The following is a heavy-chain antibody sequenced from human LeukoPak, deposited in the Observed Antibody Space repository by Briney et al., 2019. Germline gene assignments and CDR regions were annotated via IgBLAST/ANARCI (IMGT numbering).Heavy chain of an antibody. CDR2: ISGSGGST. D-gene: IGHD1-26*01. CDR3: AKAVNPHSGSYPYYFDY. Sequence: GGSLRLSCAASGFTFSSYAMSWVRQAPGKGLEWVSAISGSGGSTYYADSVKGRFTISRDNSKNTLYLQMNSLRAEDTAVYYCAKAVNPHSGSYPYYFDYWGQGTLVTVSS. V-gene: IGHV3-23*01. CDR1: GFTFSSYA. J-gene: IGHJ4*02.